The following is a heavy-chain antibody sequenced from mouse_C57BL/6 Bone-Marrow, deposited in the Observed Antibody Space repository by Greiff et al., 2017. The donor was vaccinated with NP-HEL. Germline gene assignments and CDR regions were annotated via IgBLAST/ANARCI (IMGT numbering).Heavy chain of an antibody. V-gene: IGHV1-26*01. Sequence: VQLQQSGPELVKPGASVKISCKASGYTFTDYYMNWVKQSHGKSLEWIGDINPNNGGTSYNQKFKGKATLTVDKSSSTAYMELRSLTSEDSAVYYCARGSMVTTGGVDYWGQGTTLTVSS. CDR3: ARGSMVTTGGVDY. CDR1: GYTFTDYY. CDR2: INPNNGGT. D-gene: IGHD2-2*01. J-gene: IGHJ2*01.